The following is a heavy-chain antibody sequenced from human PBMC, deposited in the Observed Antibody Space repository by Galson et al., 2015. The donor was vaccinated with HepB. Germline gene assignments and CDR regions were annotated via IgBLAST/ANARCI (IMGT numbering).Heavy chain of an antibody. CDR2: IYYSGST. J-gene: IGHJ5*02. V-gene: IGHV4-59*01. D-gene: IGHD6-13*01. CDR3: ARFIAAAGNFGPDNWFDP. CDR1: GGSISSYY. Sequence: ETLSLTCTVSGGSISSYYWSWIRQPPGEGLEWIGYIYYSGSTNYNPSLKSRVTISVDTSKNQFSLKLSSVTAADTAVYYCARFIAAAGNFGPDNWFDPWGQGTLVTVSS.